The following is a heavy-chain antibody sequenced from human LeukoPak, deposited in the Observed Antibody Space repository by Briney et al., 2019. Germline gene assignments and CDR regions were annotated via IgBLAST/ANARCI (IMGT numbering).Heavy chain of an antibody. CDR2: INHSGST. CDR1: GGSCSGYY. V-gene: IGHV4-34*01. CDR3: ARRRYSSGWYPYFDY. Sequence: TSQTLSLTCPVYGGSCSGYYWSWIRQPPGKGREWIGEINHSGSTNYNPSLTSRVTISVDTSKNQFSLKLSSVTAADTAVYYCARRRYSSGWYPYFDYWGQGTLVTVSS. D-gene: IGHD6-19*01. J-gene: IGHJ4*02.